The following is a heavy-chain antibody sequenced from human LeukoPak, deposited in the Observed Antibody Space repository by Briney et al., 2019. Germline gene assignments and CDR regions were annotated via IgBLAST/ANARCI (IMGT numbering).Heavy chain of an antibody. CDR3: ARLYSSSVNF. D-gene: IGHD6-13*01. J-gene: IGHJ4*02. Sequence: PGRSLRLSCAASGFTFSSYGMHWVRQAPGKGLEWVAVISYDGSNKYYADSVKGRFTISRDNAKNSLYLEMNSPRADDTAVYYCARLYSSSVNFWGQGTMVTVSS. V-gene: IGHV3-30*03. CDR2: ISYDGSNK. CDR1: GFTFSSYG.